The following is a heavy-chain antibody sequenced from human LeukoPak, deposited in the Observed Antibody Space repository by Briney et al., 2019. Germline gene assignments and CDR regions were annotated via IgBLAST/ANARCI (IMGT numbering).Heavy chain of an antibody. J-gene: IGHJ4*02. CDR2: ISSSGSTI. Sequence: GGSLRLPCAASGFTFSDYYMSWIRQAPGKGLEWVSYISSSGSTIYYADSVKGRFTISRDNAKNSLYLQMNGLRAEDTAVYYCARLARSYYDSSGYYYAVYWGQGTLATVSS. CDR1: GFTFSDYY. V-gene: IGHV3-11*01. D-gene: IGHD3-22*01. CDR3: ARLARSYYDSSGYYYAVY.